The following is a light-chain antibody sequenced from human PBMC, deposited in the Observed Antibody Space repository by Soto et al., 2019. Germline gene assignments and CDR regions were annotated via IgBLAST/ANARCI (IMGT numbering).Light chain of an antibody. J-gene: IGKJ2*01. V-gene: IGKV3-11*01. CDR3: QQRSNWPPMYT. Sequence: EIVLTQSPATLSLSPGERATLSCRASQSVSSYLAWYQQKPGQAPRLLIYDASNRATGIPARFSGSGSGTDFTLTISNLEPDDFAVYYCQQRSNWPPMYTFGQGTKLEIK. CDR1: QSVSSY. CDR2: DAS.